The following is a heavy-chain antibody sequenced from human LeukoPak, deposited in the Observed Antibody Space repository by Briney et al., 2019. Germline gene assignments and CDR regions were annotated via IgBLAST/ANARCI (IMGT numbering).Heavy chain of an antibody. Sequence: PSETLSFTCTVSGGSISSYYWSWIRQPPGKGLEWIGYIYYSGSTNYNPSLKSRVTISVDTSKNQFSLKLSSVTAADTAVYYCARNLYDFWSGYYRHDAFDIWGQGTTVTVSS. V-gene: IGHV4-59*08. CDR1: GGSISSYY. J-gene: IGHJ3*02. CDR3: ARNLYDFWSGYYRHDAFDI. D-gene: IGHD3-3*01. CDR2: IYYSGST.